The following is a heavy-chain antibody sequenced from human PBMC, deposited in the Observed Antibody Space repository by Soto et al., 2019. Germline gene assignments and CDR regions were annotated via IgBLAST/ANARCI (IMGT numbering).Heavy chain of an antibody. CDR3: ARSPAPKGPNWYFDL. CDR1: GFTFSSYE. CDR2: ISSSGSTI. V-gene: IGHV3-48*03. J-gene: IGHJ2*01. Sequence: GGSLRLSCAASGFTFSSYEMNWVRQAPGKGLEWVSYISSSGSTIYYADSVKGRFTISRDNAKNSLYLQMNSLRAEDTAVYYCARSPAPKGPNWYFDLWGRGTLVTVSS.